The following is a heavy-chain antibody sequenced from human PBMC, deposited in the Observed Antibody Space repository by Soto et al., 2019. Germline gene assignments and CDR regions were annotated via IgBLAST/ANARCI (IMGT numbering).Heavy chain of an antibody. Sequence: QVQLVQSGAEVKKHGSSVKVSCKASGGTFSNYALISWVRQAPGQGLEWMGGIIPIDATVNYAQKFQGRITITADESTTIVYMDLGSLRSEDTAMYYCARDLLGFGYTYGDVWGQGTTVTVSS. CDR3: ARDLLGFGYTYGDV. J-gene: IGHJ6*01. CDR2: IIPIDATV. D-gene: IGHD3-10*01. V-gene: IGHV1-69*12. CDR1: GGTFSNYA.